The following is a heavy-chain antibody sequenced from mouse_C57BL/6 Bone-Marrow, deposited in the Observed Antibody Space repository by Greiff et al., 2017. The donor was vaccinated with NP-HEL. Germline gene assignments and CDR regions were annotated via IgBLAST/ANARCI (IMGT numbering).Heavy chain of an antibody. CDR2: ISYDGSN. Sequence: EVHLVESGPGLVKPSQSLSLTCSVTGYSITSGYYWNWIRQFPGNKLEWMGYISYDGSNNYNPSLKNRISITRDTSKNQFFLKLNSVTTEVTATDYCASYTGTAMDYWGQGTSVTVSS. CDR3: ASYTGTAMDY. CDR1: GYSITSGYY. V-gene: IGHV3-6*01. J-gene: IGHJ4*01. D-gene: IGHD2-14*01.